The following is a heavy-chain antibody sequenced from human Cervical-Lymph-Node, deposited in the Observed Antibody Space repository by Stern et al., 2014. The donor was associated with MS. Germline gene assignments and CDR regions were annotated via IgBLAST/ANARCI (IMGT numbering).Heavy chain of an antibody. CDR3: TTLDRSYTYYYYGMDV. CDR1: GFTFRNAW. Sequence: EVQLVESGGGLVKPGGSLRLSCAASGFTFRNAWMTWIRQAPGKGLEWVGRIKSKTDGGTTDYAAPVKGRFTISRDDSKNTLYLQMNSLKTEDTAVYYCTTLDRSYTYYYYGMDVWGQGTTVTVSS. D-gene: IGHD1-26*01. J-gene: IGHJ6*02. CDR2: IKSKTDGGTT. V-gene: IGHV3-15*01.